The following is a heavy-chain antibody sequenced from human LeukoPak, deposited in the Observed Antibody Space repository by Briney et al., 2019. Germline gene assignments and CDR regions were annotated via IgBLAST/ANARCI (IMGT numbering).Heavy chain of an antibody. J-gene: IGHJ6*03. D-gene: IGHD2-2*01. CDR3: AKECYGSYYYYMDV. Sequence: SETLSLTCAVSGDSISSSNWWSWVRQPPGKGLEWIGEIYHSGSTNYNPSLKSRVTMSVDNSKNQFSLKLSSVTAADTAVYYCAKECYGSYYYYMDVWGKGTTVTVSS. V-gene: IGHV4-4*02. CDR1: GDSISSSNW. CDR2: IYHSGST.